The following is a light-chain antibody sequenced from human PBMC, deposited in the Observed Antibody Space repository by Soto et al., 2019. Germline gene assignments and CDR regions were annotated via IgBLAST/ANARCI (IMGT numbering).Light chain of an antibody. CDR2: DAS. V-gene: IGKV3-15*01. J-gene: IGKJ5*01. CDR1: QSVSSSY. Sequence: EIVLTQSPGTLSLSPGERPTLSCRASQSVSSSYLAWYQQKPGQAPRLLIYDASTRANGIPDRFSGGGSGTEFTLTISSLQSEDFVSYYCQQYNSWPPITFGQGTRLEIK. CDR3: QQYNSWPPIT.